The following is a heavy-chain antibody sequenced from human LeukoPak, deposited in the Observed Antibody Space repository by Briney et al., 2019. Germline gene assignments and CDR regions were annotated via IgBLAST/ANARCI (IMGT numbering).Heavy chain of an antibody. V-gene: IGHV3-66*01. CDR3: ARVYSSSNWFDP. J-gene: IGHJ5*02. CDR1: GFTVSSNY. CDR2: IYSGGST. Sequence: GGSLRLSCAASGFTVSSNYMSWVRQAPGKGLEWVSVIYSGGSTYYADSVKGRFTISRDSSKNTLYLQMNSLRAEDTAVYYCARVYSSSNWFDPWGQGTLVTVSS. D-gene: IGHD6-6*01.